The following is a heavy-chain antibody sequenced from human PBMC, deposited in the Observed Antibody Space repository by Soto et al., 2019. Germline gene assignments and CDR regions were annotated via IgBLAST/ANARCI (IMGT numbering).Heavy chain of an antibody. J-gene: IGHJ6*02. CDR2: IIPIFGTA. D-gene: IGHD6-6*01. V-gene: IGHV1-69*13. Sequence: ASVKVSCKASGGTFSSYAISWVRQAPGQGLEWMGGIIPIFGTANYAQKFQGRVTITADESTSKAYMELSSLRSEDTAVYYCAGELVQLVSGPYEQYYGMDVWGQGTTVTVSS. CDR3: AGELVQLVSGPYEQYYGMDV. CDR1: GGTFSSYA.